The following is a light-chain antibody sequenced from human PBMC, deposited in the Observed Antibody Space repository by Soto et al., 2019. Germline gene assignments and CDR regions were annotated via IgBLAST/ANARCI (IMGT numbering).Light chain of an antibody. CDR2: WAS. J-gene: IGKJ1*01. CDR3: QQYYTTPRT. V-gene: IGKV4-1*01. CDR1: QSILYSSNNEHY. Sequence: DIVMTQSPDSLAVSLGERATINCKSSQSILYSSNNEHYLAWYQHKPGQPPKLLIYWASTRQSGVPDRFSGSGSGTDFTLTISSLQAEDVAVYYGQQYYTTPRTFGQGTKVEIK.